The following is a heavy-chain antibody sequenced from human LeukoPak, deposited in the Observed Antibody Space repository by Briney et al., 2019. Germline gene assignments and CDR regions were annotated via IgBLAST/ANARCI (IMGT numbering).Heavy chain of an antibody. Sequence: GGSLRLSCAASGFTFSRYAMRWVSQAPGKGLEWDSAISGSGGSTYYADSVKGRFTISRDTPKTTLYLQMNSLTAEDTAVYYCANFYCSGVSCYSWGQGTLVTVSS. J-gene: IGHJ4*02. CDR2: ISGSGGST. D-gene: IGHD2-15*01. CDR3: ANFYCSGVSCYS. V-gene: IGHV3-23*01. CDR1: GFTFSRYA.